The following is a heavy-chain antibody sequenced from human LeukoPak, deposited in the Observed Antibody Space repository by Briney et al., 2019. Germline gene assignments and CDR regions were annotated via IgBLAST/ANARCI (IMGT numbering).Heavy chain of an antibody. CDR3: ARDRHPRGY. CDR2: INLDGSEK. Sequence: PGGSLRLSCAASRFTFSNYWMTWVRQAPGKGLEWVASINLDGSEKFYVDSVKGRFTISRDNPKNSLYLQMNSLRPEDTAVYYCARDRHPRGYWGQGTLVTVSS. V-gene: IGHV3-7*03. J-gene: IGHJ4*02. CDR1: RFTFSNYW. D-gene: IGHD6-6*01.